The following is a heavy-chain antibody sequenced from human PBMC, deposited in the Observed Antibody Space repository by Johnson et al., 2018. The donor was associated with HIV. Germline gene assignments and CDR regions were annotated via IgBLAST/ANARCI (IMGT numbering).Heavy chain of an antibody. CDR3: ARVTRYNWNSDAFDI. V-gene: IGHV3-66*01. J-gene: IGHJ3*02. Sequence: QLVESEGGLVQPGGSLRPSRAASGFTVSSHYMSWVRQAPGKGLEWVSVIHSGGSTYYADSVKGRFTISRDSSKNTLYLQMNSLRAEETALYYCARVTRYNWNSDAFDIWGQGTMVTVSS. CDR2: IHSGGST. D-gene: IGHD1-1*01. CDR1: GFTVSSHY.